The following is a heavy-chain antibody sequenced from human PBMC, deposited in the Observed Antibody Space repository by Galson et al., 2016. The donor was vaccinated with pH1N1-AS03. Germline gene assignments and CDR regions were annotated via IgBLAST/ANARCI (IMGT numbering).Heavy chain of an antibody. CDR1: GFTFSTYG. Sequence: SLRLSCAASGFTFSTYGMHWVRQAPGKGLEWVAFVRYDVNNEYYADSVKGRFTISRDNSKNTLYLQMNSLRAEDTAVYYCAKDPRSYCSGGACFGYFHYWGQGTLVTVSS. D-gene: IGHD2-15*01. J-gene: IGHJ4*02. V-gene: IGHV3-30*02. CDR2: VRYDVNNE. CDR3: AKDPRSYCSGGACFGYFHY.